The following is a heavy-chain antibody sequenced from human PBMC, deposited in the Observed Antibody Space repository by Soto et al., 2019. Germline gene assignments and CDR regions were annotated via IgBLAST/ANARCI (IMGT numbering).Heavy chain of an antibody. V-gene: IGHV1-18*01. D-gene: IGHD2-2*01. CDR1: GNTFTNFG. CDR2: ISPYTDDP. Sequence: GQLVQSGVEVKKPGASVKVSCTASGNTFTNFGVTWVRQAPGQGLEWMGWISPYTDDPSYAQKFQGRVTMTIDTSTRTAYLDVRRLRADDTAVYYCARVIPGPEAWFHPWGQGTLVTVSS. CDR3: ARVIPGPEAWFHP. J-gene: IGHJ5*02.